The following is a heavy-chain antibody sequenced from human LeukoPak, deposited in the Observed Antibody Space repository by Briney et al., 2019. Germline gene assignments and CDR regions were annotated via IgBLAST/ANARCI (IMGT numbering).Heavy chain of an antibody. CDR1: GFTFSSYA. Sequence: GGSLRLSCAASGFTFSSYAMSWVRQAPGKGLEWVSAISGSGGSTYYADSVKGRFTISRDNSKNTLYLQMNSLRAEDTAVYYCAKDGKVLRFLEWLSKYNWFDLWGQGTLVTVSS. CDR2: ISGSGGST. CDR3: AKDGKVLRFLEWLSKYNWFDL. V-gene: IGHV3-23*01. D-gene: IGHD3-3*01. J-gene: IGHJ5*02.